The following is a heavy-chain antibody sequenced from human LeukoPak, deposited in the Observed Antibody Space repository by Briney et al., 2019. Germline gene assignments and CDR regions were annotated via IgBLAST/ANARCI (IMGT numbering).Heavy chain of an antibody. CDR3: ARDLGGHYGMDV. D-gene: IGHD3-16*01. Sequence: SVKVSCKASGGTFSSYAISWVRQAPGQGLEWMGGIIPIFGTANYAQKFQGRVTITADESTSTAYMELSSLRSEDTAVYYCARDLGGHYGMDVWGQGTTVTVSS. J-gene: IGHJ6*02. V-gene: IGHV1-69*13. CDR1: GGTFSSYA. CDR2: IIPIFGTA.